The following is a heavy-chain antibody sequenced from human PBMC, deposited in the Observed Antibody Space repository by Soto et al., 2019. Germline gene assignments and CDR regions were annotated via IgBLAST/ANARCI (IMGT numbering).Heavy chain of an antibody. J-gene: IGHJ3*01. Sequence: VQLVQSGAEVKKPGASVQVSCKASGLAFPIDDIIWVRQTIGQGLEFMGWMNPSGRNTGYTQKFQGRATFTWNTPTNTAYMDLSGLRSEDTAVYYCARYRTKVPVAFDVWGQGTMVTVSS. V-gene: IGHV1-8*01. CDR1: GLAFPIDD. CDR2: MNPSGRNT. CDR3: ARYRTKVPVAFDV. D-gene: IGHD3-16*02.